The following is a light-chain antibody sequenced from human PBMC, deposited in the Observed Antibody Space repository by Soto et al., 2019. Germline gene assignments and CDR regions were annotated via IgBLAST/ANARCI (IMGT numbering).Light chain of an antibody. V-gene: IGLV1-44*01. CDR1: SSNIGSNT. Sequence: QSVLTQPPSASGTPGQRVTISCSGSSSNIGSNTVNWYQQLPGTAPKLLIYSNNQRPSGVPDRFSGSKSGTSASLAISGLQSEDEADYYSAAWDDSLKGVFGTGTKVTVL. J-gene: IGLJ1*01. CDR2: SNN. CDR3: AAWDDSLKGV.